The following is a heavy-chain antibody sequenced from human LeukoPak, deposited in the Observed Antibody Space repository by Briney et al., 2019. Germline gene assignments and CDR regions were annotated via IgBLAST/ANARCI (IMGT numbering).Heavy chain of an antibody. Sequence: GGSLRLSCAASGFTFSSYSMNWVRQAPGKGLEWVSSISSSSTYIYYADSVKGRFTVSRDNAKNSLFLQMSSLRAEDTAVYYCARSYCRGGSCYSGDAFDIWGQGTMFTVSS. CDR2: ISSSSTYI. D-gene: IGHD2-15*01. J-gene: IGHJ3*02. CDR3: ARSYCRGGSCYSGDAFDI. V-gene: IGHV3-21*01. CDR1: GFTFSSYS.